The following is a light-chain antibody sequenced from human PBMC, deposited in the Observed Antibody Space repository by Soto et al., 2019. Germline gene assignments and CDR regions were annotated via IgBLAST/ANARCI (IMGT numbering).Light chain of an antibody. Sequence: QSALTQPASVSGSPGQSITITCTGTRSDIGAYNFVSWYQQHPGEVPKLMLYDVSIRPSGVSNRFSGSKSGNMASLTISGLQAEDEADYYCTSWTTSTTMIFGGGTKVTVL. CDR2: DVS. J-gene: IGLJ2*01. V-gene: IGLV2-14*03. CDR1: RSDIGAYNF. CDR3: TSWTTSTTMI.